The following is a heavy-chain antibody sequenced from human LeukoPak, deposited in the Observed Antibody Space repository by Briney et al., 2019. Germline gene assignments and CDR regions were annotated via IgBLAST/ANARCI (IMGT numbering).Heavy chain of an antibody. CDR3: VGGGQWLAFDY. V-gene: IGHV4-59*01. CDR2: FYYSGST. CDR1: GVSISNYY. J-gene: IGHJ4*02. D-gene: IGHD6-19*01. Sequence: SETLSLTCTVSGVSISNYYWSWIRQPPGKGLEWIGNFYYSGSTAYNPSLRSRVTISEDTSKNQFSLKLSSVSAADTAVYYCVGGGQWLAFDYWGQGILVTVSS.